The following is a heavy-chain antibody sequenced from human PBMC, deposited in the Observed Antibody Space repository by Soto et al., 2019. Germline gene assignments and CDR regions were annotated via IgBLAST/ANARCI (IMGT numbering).Heavy chain of an antibody. CDR2: INAGNGNT. CDR3: ASAYYDFWSGYTWFDP. CDR1: GYTFTSYA. V-gene: IGHV1-3*01. D-gene: IGHD3-3*01. J-gene: IGHJ5*02. Sequence: GASVKVSCKASGYTFTSYAMHWVRQAPGQRLEWMGWINAGNGNTKYSQKFQGRVTITRDTSASTAYMGLSSLRSEDTAVYYCASAYYDFWSGYTWFDPWGQGTLVTVSS.